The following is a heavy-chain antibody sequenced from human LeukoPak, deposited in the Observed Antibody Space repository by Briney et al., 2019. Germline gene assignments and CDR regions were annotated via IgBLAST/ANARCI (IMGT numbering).Heavy chain of an antibody. V-gene: IGHV3-48*01. CDR1: GFTFSSYT. Sequence: GGSLRLSCAASGFTFSSYTMNWVRQPPGKGLEWVSNIGTGSTTIYYADSVKGRFTISRDNSKNTLYLQMNSLRAEDTAVYYCAKGGYWGQGTLVTVSS. CDR3: AKGGY. J-gene: IGHJ4*02. CDR2: IGTGSTTI.